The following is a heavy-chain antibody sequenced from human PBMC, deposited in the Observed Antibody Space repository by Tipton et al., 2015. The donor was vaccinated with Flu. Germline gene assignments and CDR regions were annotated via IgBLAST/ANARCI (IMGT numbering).Heavy chain of an antibody. D-gene: IGHD6-19*01. CDR1: GSSISSRYY. J-gene: IGHJ3*01. CDR3: ARERRGGWPFYDAFDF. V-gene: IGHV4-38-2*02. Sequence: TLSLTCTISGSSISSRYYWGWIRQPPGKGLEWIGNIFHTGNTFFNPSLKSRVTISVDRSKNQFSLTVSAVTAADTAVYYCARERRGGWPFYDAFDFWGQGTTVTVSS. CDR2: IFHTGNT.